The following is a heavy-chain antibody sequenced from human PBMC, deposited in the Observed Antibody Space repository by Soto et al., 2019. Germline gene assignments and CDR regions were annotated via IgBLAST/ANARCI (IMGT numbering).Heavy chain of an antibody. CDR3: ARGGASVTTPFDY. V-gene: IGHV3-11*01. Sequence: QVQLVESGGGLVKPGGSLRLSCAASGFAFSDPYMSWIRQAPGKGLEWISYISSSGSTIYYADSVKGRSTISRDNAKKSLYLQMDSLTADDTAVYYCARGGASVTTPFDYWGQGTQVTVSS. D-gene: IGHD4-17*01. CDR1: GFAFSDPY. J-gene: IGHJ4*02. CDR2: ISSSGSTI.